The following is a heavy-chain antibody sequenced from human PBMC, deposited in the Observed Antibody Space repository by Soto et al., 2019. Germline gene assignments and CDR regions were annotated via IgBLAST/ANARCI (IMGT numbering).Heavy chain of an antibody. Sequence: QVQLQESGPGLVKPSQTLSLTCTVSGGSISSGGYYWSWIRQHPGKGLEWIGYIYYSGSTYYNPSLKSRVTVSVDTSKNQFSLKLSSVTAADTAVYYCAREGYDSSGYYSWGLGMDVWGQGTTVTVSS. CDR3: AREGYDSSGYYSWGLGMDV. J-gene: IGHJ6*02. CDR1: GGSISSGGYY. V-gene: IGHV4-31*03. D-gene: IGHD3-22*01. CDR2: IYYSGST.